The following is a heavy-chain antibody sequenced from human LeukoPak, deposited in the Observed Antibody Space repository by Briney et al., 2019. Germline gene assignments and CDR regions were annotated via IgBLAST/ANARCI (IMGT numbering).Heavy chain of an antibody. CDR2: ISCSGRST. V-gene: IGHV3-23*01. Sequence: PGGSLRLSCAASGFTFSIYAMSWVRHAPGKGLEWVSAISCSGRSTYYADSVKGRFTISRDNSKNTLYLQMNSLRAEETVVYCCVKDFVVMTGLFGYWGEGNLVTVS. D-gene: IGHD3-22*01. CDR1: GFTFSIYA. J-gene: IGHJ4*02. CDR3: VKDFVVMTGLFGY.